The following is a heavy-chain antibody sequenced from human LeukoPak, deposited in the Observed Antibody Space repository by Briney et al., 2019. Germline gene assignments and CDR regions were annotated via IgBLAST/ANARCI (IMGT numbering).Heavy chain of an antibody. D-gene: IGHD5-12*01. CDR2: IYYTGST. CDR3: ARHDGRGGATMGALDS. J-gene: IGHJ4*02. Sequence: SETLSLTCTVSGGSISSSSYYWGWIRQPPGKGLEWIGSIYYTGSTYYNPSLKSRVTISVDTSKNQFSLKLHSVTAADTAVYYCARHDGRGGATMGALDSWGQGSLVTVSS. CDR1: GGSISSSSYY. V-gene: IGHV4-39*01.